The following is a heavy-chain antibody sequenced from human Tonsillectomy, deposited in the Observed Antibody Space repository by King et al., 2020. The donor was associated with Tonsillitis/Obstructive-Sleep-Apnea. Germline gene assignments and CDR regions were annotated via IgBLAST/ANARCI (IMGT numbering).Heavy chain of an antibody. CDR1: IYNFTKYW. CDR2: ICPGDSDT. Sequence: VQLVESGAEVKKPGESLKISCKGSIYNFTKYWIGWVRQMPGKGLEWMGIICPGDSDTRYSPSFQGQVTISADKSISTAYLQWSSLKASDTAMYYCARXRXXXATYXDYGMXVWGXGTTVTVSS. CDR3: ARXRXXXATYXDYGMXV. J-gene: IGHJ6*02. V-gene: IGHV5-51*03.